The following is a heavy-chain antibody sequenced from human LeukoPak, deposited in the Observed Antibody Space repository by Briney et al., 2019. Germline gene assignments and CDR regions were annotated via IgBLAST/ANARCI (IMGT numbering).Heavy chain of an antibody. CDR1: SGSLNIRTCY. J-gene: IGHJ6*03. V-gene: IGHV4-39*01. CDR2: FYYSGAT. Sequence: SETLSLTCPVSSGSLNIRTCYWAWIRQPPGKGLEWIGSFYYSGATYYNPSLKSRVTISVDTSNNQVSLRLSSVTAADTAAYYCARGYFYSYYMDVWGKGTTVTVSS. CDR3: ARGYFYSYYMDV.